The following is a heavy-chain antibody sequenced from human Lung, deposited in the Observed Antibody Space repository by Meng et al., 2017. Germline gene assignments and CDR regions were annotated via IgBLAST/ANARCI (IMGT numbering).Heavy chain of an antibody. CDR2: ISSDSRYI. V-gene: IGHV3-21*01. CDR1: GFTFSNYS. J-gene: IGHJ4*02. D-gene: IGHD2-15*01. CDR3: ARFETVGVATGDF. Sequence: EVQLVESGGGLVTPGGSLRRSWAASGFTFSNYSMNWVRQAPGKELEWVSSISSDSRYIFYADSVKGRFTISRDNGKKLLYLQMNSLSPEDTAVFYCARFETVGVATGDFWGQGTLVTVSS.